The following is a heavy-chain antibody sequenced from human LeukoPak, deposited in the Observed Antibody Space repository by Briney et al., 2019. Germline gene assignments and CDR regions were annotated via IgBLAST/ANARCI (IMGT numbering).Heavy chain of an antibody. CDR2: ISWDGGST. Sequence: GGSLRLSCAASGFTFDDYAMHWVRQAPGKGLEWVSLISWDGGSTYYADSVKGRFTISRDNSKNSLYLQMNSLRAEDTALYYCARRGQRGSDAFDIWGQGTMVTVSS. CDR3: ARRGQRGSDAFDI. CDR1: GFTFDDYA. J-gene: IGHJ3*02. D-gene: IGHD3-16*01. V-gene: IGHV3-43D*03.